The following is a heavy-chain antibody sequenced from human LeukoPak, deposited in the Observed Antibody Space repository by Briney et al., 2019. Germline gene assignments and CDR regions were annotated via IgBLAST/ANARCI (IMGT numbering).Heavy chain of an antibody. D-gene: IGHD6-6*01. Sequence: SETLSLTCAVYGGSFSGYYWSWIRQPPGKGLEWIGEINHSGSTNYNPSLKSRVTISVDTSKNHLSLKLSSVTAADTAVYYCASARSSLYYFDYWGQGTLVTVSS. CDR2: INHSGST. CDR3: ASARSSLYYFDY. V-gene: IGHV4-34*01. CDR1: GGSFSGYY. J-gene: IGHJ4*02.